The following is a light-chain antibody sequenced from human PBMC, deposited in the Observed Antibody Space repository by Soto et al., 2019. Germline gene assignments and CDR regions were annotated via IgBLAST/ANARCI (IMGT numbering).Light chain of an antibody. V-gene: IGKV3-15*01. CDR2: GTS. CDR3: QQYHNWPIT. Sequence: ESVLTQSPDTLSLSPGERATLSCRASQSVSSHLAWYQQKPGQAPRLLMYGTSTGATGIPARFSGSGSGTEFTLTISSLQSEDLAVYYCQQYHNWPITFGQGTRLEIK. J-gene: IGKJ5*01. CDR1: QSVSSH.